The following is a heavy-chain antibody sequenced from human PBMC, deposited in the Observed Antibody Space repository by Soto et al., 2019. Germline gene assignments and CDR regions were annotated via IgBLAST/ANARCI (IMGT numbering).Heavy chain of an antibody. J-gene: IGHJ6*02. CDR2: ISGSGGST. Sequence: GGSLRLSCAASGFTFSSYAMSWVRQAPGKGLEWVSAISGSGGSTYYADSVKGRFTISRDNSKNTLYLQMNSLRAEDTAVYYCAEDPGEYYDFWSGYPERTYGMDVWGQGTTVTVSS. CDR1: GFTFSSYA. CDR3: AEDPGEYYDFWSGYPERTYGMDV. D-gene: IGHD3-3*01. V-gene: IGHV3-23*01.